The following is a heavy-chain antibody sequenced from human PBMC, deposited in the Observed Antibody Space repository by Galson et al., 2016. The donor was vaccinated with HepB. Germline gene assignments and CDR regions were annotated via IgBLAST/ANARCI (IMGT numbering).Heavy chain of an antibody. CDR1: GGTFNGSY. D-gene: IGHD3-3*01. CDR3: ARGTYYDSATRFDP. V-gene: IGHV4-34*01. J-gene: IGHJ5*02. Sequence: SETLSLTCAVFGGTFNGSYWTWIRQPPGKGLEWIGEINHSGNTNYNPSLKSRVNLSVDMSKKQFTLELTSVTAADTAIYYCARGTYYDSATRFDPWGQGTPVTVAS. CDR2: INHSGNT.